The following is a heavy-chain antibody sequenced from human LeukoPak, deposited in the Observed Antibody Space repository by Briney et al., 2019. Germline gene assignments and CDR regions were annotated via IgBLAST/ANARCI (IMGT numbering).Heavy chain of an antibody. CDR1: GFTFSSYA. CDR3: ARDGGRKDDY. V-gene: IGHV3-30*04. CDR2: IFYDGSNK. Sequence: GRSLRLSCAASGFTFSSYALHWVRQAPGKGLEWVALIFYDGSNKYYADSVKGRFTISRDNSKNTLYLEMDSLRAEDTAVYYCARDGGRKDDYWGQGTLVTVSS. D-gene: IGHD2-15*01. J-gene: IGHJ4*02.